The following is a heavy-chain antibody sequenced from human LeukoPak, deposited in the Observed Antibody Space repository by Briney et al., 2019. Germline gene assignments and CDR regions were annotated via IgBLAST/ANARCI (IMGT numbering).Heavy chain of an antibody. D-gene: IGHD3-3*01. Sequence: SETLSLTCAVYGGSFSGYYWSWIRQPPGKGLEWIGEINHSGSTNYNPSLKSRVTISVDRSKNQFSLKLSSVTAADTAVYYCARDRLGVVVLWGQGTLVTVSS. V-gene: IGHV4-34*01. CDR3: ARDRLGVVVL. CDR1: GGSFSGYY. CDR2: INHSGST. J-gene: IGHJ5*02.